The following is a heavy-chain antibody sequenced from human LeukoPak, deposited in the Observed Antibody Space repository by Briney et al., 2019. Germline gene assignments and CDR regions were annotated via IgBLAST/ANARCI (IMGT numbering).Heavy chain of an antibody. D-gene: IGHD2-15*01. CDR2: ISYDGSNK. CDR3: AKDPSYCSGGRCYGHAPGY. J-gene: IGHJ4*02. CDR1: GFTFSSYG. Sequence: PGRSLRLSCAAYGFTFSSYGMHWVRQAPGKGLEWVTVISYDGSNKYYADSVKGRFTISRDNSKNTLYLEMNSLRAEDTAVYYCAKDPSYCSGGRCYGHAPGYWGQGTLVTVSS. V-gene: IGHV3-30*18.